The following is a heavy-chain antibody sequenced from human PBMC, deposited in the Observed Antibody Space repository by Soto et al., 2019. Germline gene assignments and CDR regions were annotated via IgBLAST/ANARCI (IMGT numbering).Heavy chain of an antibody. Sequence: QVQLVQSGPELKKPGASVKVSCKASGYTFTSYGISWVRQAPGQGLEWMGRINANNGDTDYRQNLQGRITMTAEASTDTVYMDLRNLTADDTGVYYCSRFGAYGSQWGQGTQITVSS. D-gene: IGHD1-26*01. V-gene: IGHV1-18*04. CDR2: INANNGDT. CDR3: SRFGAYGSQ. J-gene: IGHJ4*02. CDR1: GYTFTSYG.